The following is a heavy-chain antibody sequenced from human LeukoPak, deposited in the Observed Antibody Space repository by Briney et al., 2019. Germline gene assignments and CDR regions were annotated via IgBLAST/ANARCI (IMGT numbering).Heavy chain of an antibody. D-gene: IGHD6-6*01. Sequence: GGSLRLSCAASGFTFSSYWMHWVRQPPGKGLVWVSSISSSSSYIYYADSVKGRFTISRDNAKNSLYLQMNSLRAEDTAVYYCASFSNRGAARHDYWGQGTLVTVSS. J-gene: IGHJ4*02. CDR3: ASFSNRGAARHDY. V-gene: IGHV3-21*01. CDR2: ISSSSSYI. CDR1: GFTFSSYW.